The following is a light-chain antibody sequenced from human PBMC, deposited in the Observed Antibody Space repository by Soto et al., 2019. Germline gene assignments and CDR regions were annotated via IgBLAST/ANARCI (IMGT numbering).Light chain of an antibody. V-gene: IGKV3-15*01. Sequence: EIVMTQSPAILSVSPGERATLSCRASQSVSSNLAWYQQKPGQAPRLLIYGASKRATGFPARFSGSGSGTDFTLTISSLQSEDFAVYYCQQYNNWPWTFGQGTKVDIK. J-gene: IGKJ1*01. CDR3: QQYNNWPWT. CDR2: GAS. CDR1: QSVSSN.